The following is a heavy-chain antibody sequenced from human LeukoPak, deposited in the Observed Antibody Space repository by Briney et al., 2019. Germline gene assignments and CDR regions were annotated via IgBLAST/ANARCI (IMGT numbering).Heavy chain of an antibody. Sequence: SETLSLTCTVSGVSISSYYWSWIRQPPGKGLEWIGYIYYSGSTNYNPSIKSRVAISVDTSKNQFSLKLSSVTAADTAVYYCARETGSGYGEIWGQGTMVTVSS. CDR2: IYYSGST. D-gene: IGHD3-22*01. CDR1: GVSISSYY. V-gene: IGHV4-59*08. CDR3: ARETGSGYGEI. J-gene: IGHJ3*02.